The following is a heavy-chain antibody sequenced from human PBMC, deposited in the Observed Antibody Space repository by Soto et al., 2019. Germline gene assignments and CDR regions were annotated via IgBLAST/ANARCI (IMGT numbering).Heavy chain of an antibody. CDR3: ERVEAVAGIYNYQGLDV. CDR1: GGTFSNYA. D-gene: IGHD6-19*01. CDR2: IIPIFGTT. J-gene: IGHJ6*02. V-gene: IGHV1-69*12. Sequence: QVQLVQSGAEVKKPGSSVKVSCKASGGTFSNYAISWVRQAPGQGLEWMGGIIPIFGTTYYAQKFQGRVTIIADESTTTAYLELSSLRSEDTAMYYCERVEAVAGIYNYQGLDVWGQGTAVSVYS.